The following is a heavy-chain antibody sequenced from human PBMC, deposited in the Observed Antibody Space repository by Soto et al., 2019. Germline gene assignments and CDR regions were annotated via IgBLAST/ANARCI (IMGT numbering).Heavy chain of an antibody. J-gene: IGHJ4*02. Sequence: PSETLSLTCAVYGGSFSGYYWSWIRQPPGKGLEWIGEINHSGSTNYNPSLKSRVTISVDTSKNQFSLKLSSVTAADTAVYYCARGRGVPAALRYFDYWGQGTLVTVSS. CDR2: INHSGST. CDR3: ARGRGVPAALRYFDY. D-gene: IGHD2-2*01. CDR1: GGSFSGYY. V-gene: IGHV4-34*01.